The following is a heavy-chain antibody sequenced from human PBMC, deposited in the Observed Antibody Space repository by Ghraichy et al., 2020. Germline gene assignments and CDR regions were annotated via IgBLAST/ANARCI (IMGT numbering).Heavy chain of an antibody. Sequence: SETLSLTCAVYGESFSGFYWSWIRHLPGKGLEWIGEIDHTGNTNYSPSLKSRITMSVDTSKNQFSLILRSIIAADTAVYYCARGVFLGDYVWGTYRTYTWFDSWGRGTPVTVSS. CDR3: ARGVFLGDYVWGTYRTYTWFDS. J-gene: IGHJ5*01. CDR2: IDHTGNT. D-gene: IGHD3-16*02. CDR1: GESFSGFY. V-gene: IGHV4-34*01.